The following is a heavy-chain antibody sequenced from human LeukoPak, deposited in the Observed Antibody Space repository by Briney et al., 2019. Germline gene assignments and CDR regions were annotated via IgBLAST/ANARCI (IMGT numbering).Heavy chain of an antibody. J-gene: IGHJ4*02. CDR1: GGTFSSYA. Sequence: ASVKVSCKASGGTFSSYAISWVRQAPGQGLEWMGGIIPIFGIANYAQKFQGRVTITTDETMSTAYMELSSLRSEDTAVYYCARTALRGNYDSSGYYYGNIDYWGQGTLVTVSS. CDR2: IIPIFGIA. CDR3: ARTALRGNYDSSGYYYGNIDY. D-gene: IGHD3-22*01. V-gene: IGHV1-69*05.